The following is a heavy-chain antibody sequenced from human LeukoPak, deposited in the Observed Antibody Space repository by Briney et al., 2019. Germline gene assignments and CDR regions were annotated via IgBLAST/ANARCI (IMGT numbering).Heavy chain of an antibody. V-gene: IGHV4-59*03. J-gene: IGHJ4*02. D-gene: IGHD2-15*01. CDR1: GFTFTNYA. CDR3: ATYYVGIGGRGH. CDR2: NGNT. Sequence: GSLRLSCAASGFTFTNYAMSWVRQAPGKGLEWIGHNGNTEYNPSLKSRVTISIDTSKNQFSLKLSTVTAADTAVYYCATYYVGIGGRGHWGPGTLVTVSS.